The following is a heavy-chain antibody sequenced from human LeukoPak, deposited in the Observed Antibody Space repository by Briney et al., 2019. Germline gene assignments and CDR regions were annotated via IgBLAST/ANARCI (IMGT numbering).Heavy chain of an antibody. CDR1: GFTVSSNY. D-gene: IGHD3-16*02. V-gene: IGHV3-53*01. CDR2: IYSGGST. Sequence: PGGSLRLSCAASGFTVSSNYMSWVRQAPGKGLEWVSIIYSGGSTFYADSVKGRFTISRDNSKNTLYLQMNSLKTEDTAVYYCTSNYDYVWGSYRFDYMDVWGKGTTVTISS. J-gene: IGHJ6*03. CDR3: TSNYDYVWGSYRFDYMDV.